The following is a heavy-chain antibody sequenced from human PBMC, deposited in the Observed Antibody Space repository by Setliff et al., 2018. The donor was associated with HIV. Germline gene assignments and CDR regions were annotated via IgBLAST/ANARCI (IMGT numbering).Heavy chain of an antibody. CDR2: LYFGGST. V-gene: IGHV4-59*11. CDR1: GDSMSSHY. J-gene: IGHJ6*02. CDR3: ARPVSKYFYGMDV. Sequence: PSETLSLTCTVSGDSMSSHYWSWIRQPPGKGLEWIGTLYFGGSTSYNSSLKSRVTISGDTSQNQVSLKLSPVTPADTAVYYCARPVSKYFYGMDVWGLGTTVTVSS.